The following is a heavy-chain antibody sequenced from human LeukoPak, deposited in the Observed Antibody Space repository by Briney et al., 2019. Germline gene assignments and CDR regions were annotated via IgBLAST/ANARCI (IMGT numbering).Heavy chain of an antibody. CDR1: GFTFSSYA. CDR3: ARVGTFSSSWYELDY. J-gene: IGHJ4*02. CDR2: ISYDGSNK. D-gene: IGHD6-13*01. Sequence: GGSLRLSCAASGFTFSSYAMHWVRQAPGKGLEWVAVISYDGSNKYYADSVKGRFTISRDNSKNTLYLQMNSLRAEDTAVYYCARVGTFSSSWYELDYWGQGTLVTVSS. V-gene: IGHV3-30-3*01.